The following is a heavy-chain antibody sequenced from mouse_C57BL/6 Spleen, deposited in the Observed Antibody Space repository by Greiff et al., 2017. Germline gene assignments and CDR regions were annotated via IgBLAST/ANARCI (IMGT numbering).Heavy chain of an antibody. V-gene: IGHV1-64*01. CDR2: IHPNSGST. D-gene: IGHD1-1*01. J-gene: IGHJ2*01. Sequence: QVQLQQPGAELVKPGASVKLSCKASGYTFTSYWMHWVKQRPGQGLEWIGMIHPNSGSTNYNEKFKSKATLTVDKSSSTAYMQLSSLTSEDSAVYDCARRTTVVEEYFDYWGQGTTLTVSS. CDR1: GYTFTSYW. CDR3: ARRTTVVEEYFDY.